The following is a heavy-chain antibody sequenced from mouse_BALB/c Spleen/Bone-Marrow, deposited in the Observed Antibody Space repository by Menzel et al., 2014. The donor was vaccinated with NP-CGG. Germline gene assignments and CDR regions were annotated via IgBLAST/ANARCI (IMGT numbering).Heavy chain of an antibody. Sequence: VELQQSGAELVRPGASVKISCKAFGYTFTNHHMNWVKQRPGQGLDWIGYINPFNDYTTYNQKFKGKATLTVDKSSSTAYMELSSLTSEDSAVYYCARSIGSLYYMDYRGQGTPLPVSS. J-gene: IGHJ2*01. CDR2: INPFNDYT. V-gene: IGHV1S45*01. CDR1: GYTFTNHH. CDR3: ARSIGSLYYMDY. D-gene: IGHD2-14*01.